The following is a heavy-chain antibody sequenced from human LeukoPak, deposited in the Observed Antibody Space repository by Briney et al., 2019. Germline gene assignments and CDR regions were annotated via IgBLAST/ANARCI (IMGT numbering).Heavy chain of an antibody. V-gene: IGHV4-4*07. D-gene: IGHD6-6*01. J-gene: IGHJ6*03. CDR1: GGSISSYY. CDR2: IYICGST. CDR3: ARDRDLAARYYCYYMDV. Sequence: SETLSLTCTVSGGSISSYYWSWIRQPAGKGLEWIGRIYICGSTNYNPSLKSRVTMSVDTSKNQFSLKLSSVTAADTAVYYCARDRDLAARYYCYYMDVWGKGTTVTVSS.